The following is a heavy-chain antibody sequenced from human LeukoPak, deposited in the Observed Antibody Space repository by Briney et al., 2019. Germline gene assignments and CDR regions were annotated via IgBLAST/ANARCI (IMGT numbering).Heavy chain of an antibody. CDR3: AKPPSDYDFWSDGMDV. J-gene: IGHJ6*02. V-gene: IGHV3-30*18. CDR2: ISYDGSNK. D-gene: IGHD3-3*01. CDR1: GFTFSRYG. Sequence: GRSLRLSCAASGFTFSRYGMHWVRQAPGKGLEWVAVISYDGSNKYHGDSVKGRFTVSRDNSKNTLYLQMSSLKSEDTALYYCAKPPSDYDFWSDGMDVWGQGTTVTVSS.